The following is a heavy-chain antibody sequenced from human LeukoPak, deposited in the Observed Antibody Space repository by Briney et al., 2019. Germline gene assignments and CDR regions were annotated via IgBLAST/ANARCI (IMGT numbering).Heavy chain of an antibody. CDR2: ISYDGSNK. Sequence: GGSLRLSCAASGFTFSSYAMNWVRQAPGKGLEWAALISYDGSNKYYADSVKGRFTISRDNSKNTLYLQMNSLRAEDTAVYYCARVAEWELRGPYRDAFDIWGQGTMVTVSS. D-gene: IGHD1-26*01. CDR1: GFTFSSYA. CDR3: ARVAEWELRGPYRDAFDI. V-gene: IGHV3-30*04. J-gene: IGHJ3*02.